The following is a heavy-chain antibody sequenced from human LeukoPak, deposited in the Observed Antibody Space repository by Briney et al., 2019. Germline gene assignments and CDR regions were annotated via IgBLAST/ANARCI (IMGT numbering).Heavy chain of an antibody. V-gene: IGHV3-30*04. D-gene: IGHD3-10*01. CDR2: ISYDGSNK. CDR3: AKDLVTGSLDY. J-gene: IGHJ4*02. CDR1: GFTFSSYT. Sequence: GGSLRLSCAASGFTFSSYTMHWVRQAPGKGLEWVAVISYDGSNKYYADSVRGRFTISRDNSKNTLYLQMNSLRAEDTAIYYCAKDLVTGSLDYWGQGTLVTVSS.